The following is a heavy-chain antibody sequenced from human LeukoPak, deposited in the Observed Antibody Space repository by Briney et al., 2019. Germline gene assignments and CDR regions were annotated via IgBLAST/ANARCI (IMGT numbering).Heavy chain of an antibody. CDR2: IGSSSSAT. J-gene: IGHJ4*02. V-gene: IGHV3-48*01. D-gene: IGHD4/OR15-4a*01. CDR1: GFTFTTHG. Sequence: PGGSLRLSCAASGFTFTTHGMNWVRQAPGKGLEWISYIGSSSSATYYADSVKGRFTISRDNAKNSLYLQMNSLRAEDTAVYYCARRAGAYSHPYDYWGQGTLVTVSS. CDR3: ARRAGAYSHPYDY.